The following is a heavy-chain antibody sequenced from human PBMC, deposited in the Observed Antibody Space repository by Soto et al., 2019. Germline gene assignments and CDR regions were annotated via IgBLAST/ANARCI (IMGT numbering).Heavy chain of an antibody. CDR1: GDSFNSTDW. J-gene: IGHJ4*02. D-gene: IGHD3-16*01. Sequence: QVQLQESGPGLVKPSGTLSLTCAVSGDSFNSTDWWNWVRQSPGKGLEWIGELYHGGNIYYNPSLKRRVTXXMXKXXNPFSLNLFYVPAADTAVYYCARDHAYGAYSAFDYWGQGVLVTVSS. V-gene: IGHV4-4*02. CDR3: ARDHAYGAYSAFDY. CDR2: LYHGGNI.